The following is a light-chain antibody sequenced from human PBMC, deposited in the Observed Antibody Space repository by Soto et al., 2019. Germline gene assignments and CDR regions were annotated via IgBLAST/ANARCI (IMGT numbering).Light chain of an antibody. J-gene: IGKJ2*01. CDR2: HTS. CDR3: QQYNHWYT. Sequence: EIVMTQSPATLSVSPGEGATLSCRASQSVSSNLAWYQQKPGQPPRLLIYHTSNRATGIPARFTGSGSGTEFTLTISSLQSEDSAVYYCQQYNHWYTFGQGTKLEIK. CDR1: QSVSSN. V-gene: IGKV3-15*01.